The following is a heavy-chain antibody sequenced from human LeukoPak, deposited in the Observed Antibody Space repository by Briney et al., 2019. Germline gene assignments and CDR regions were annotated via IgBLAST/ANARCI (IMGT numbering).Heavy chain of an antibody. CDR3: ARQDYYGSGSYYTLFDY. D-gene: IGHD3-10*01. J-gene: IGHJ4*02. V-gene: IGHV4-34*01. CDR2: INHSGST. CDR1: GGSFSGYY. Sequence: SETLSLTCAVYGGSFSGYYWSWIRQPPGKGLEWIGEINHSGSTNYNPSLKSRVTISVDTSKNQFSLELSSVTAADTAVYYCARQDYYGSGSYYTLFDYWGQGTLVTVSS.